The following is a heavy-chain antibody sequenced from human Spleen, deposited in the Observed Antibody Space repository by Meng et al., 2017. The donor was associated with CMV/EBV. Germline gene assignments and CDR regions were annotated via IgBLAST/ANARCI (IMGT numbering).Heavy chain of an antibody. CDR3: ARDFPEGVDTRFHSYYAFDV. CDR2: MNPNTGNT. CDR1: GYTFTNYD. Sequence: ASVKVSCKASGYTFTNYDINRVRQAAGQGLEWMGWMNPNTGNTDYEQKFQGRVTMTRNTSINTAYMELRSMRSEDTAVYYCARDFPEGVDTRFHSYYAFDVWGQGTTVTVSS. D-gene: IGHD3-3*01. V-gene: IGHV1-8*01. J-gene: IGHJ6*02.